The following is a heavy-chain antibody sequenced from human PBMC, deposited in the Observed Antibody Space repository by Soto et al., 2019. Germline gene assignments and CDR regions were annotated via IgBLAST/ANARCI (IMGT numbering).Heavy chain of an antibody. J-gene: IGHJ3*02. CDR3: ARDRLVVITLDAFDI. Sequence: GGSLRLSCAASGFTFSSYWMHWVRQAPGKGLEWVAVISYDGSNKYYADSVKGRFTISRDNSKNTLYLQMNSLRAEDTAVYYCARDRLVVITLDAFDIWGQGTMVTVSS. CDR1: GFTFSSYW. V-gene: IGHV3-30-3*01. D-gene: IGHD3-22*01. CDR2: ISYDGSNK.